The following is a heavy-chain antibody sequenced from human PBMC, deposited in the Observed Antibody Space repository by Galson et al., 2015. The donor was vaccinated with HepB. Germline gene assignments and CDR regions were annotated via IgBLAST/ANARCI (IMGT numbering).Heavy chain of an antibody. CDR3: AKDGVLGDDSSGYYGDAFDI. CDR1: GFTFSSYA. CDR2: ISGSGGST. D-gene: IGHD3-22*01. V-gene: IGHV3-23*01. J-gene: IGHJ3*02. Sequence: SLRLSCAASGFTFSSYAMSWVRQAPGKGLEWVSAISGSGGSTYYADSVKGWFTISRDNSKNTLYLQMNSLRAEDTAVYYCAKDGVLGDDSSGYYGDAFDIWGQGTMVTVSS.